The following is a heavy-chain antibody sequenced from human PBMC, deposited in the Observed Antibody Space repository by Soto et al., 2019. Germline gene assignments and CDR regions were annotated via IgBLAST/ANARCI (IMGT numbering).Heavy chain of an antibody. V-gene: IGHV4-28*01. Sequence: VQLQESGPGLVKPSDTLSLTCAVSGYSISSSNWWGWIRQPPGKGLEWIGYIYYSGSTYYNPSLTSRVNMSVDTSNIQVALKLSSVTAVDTGVYYCARNRGYGDPFDSWGQGTLVTVSS. D-gene: IGHD4-17*01. CDR3: ARNRGYGDPFDS. CDR2: IYYSGST. CDR1: GYSISSSNW. J-gene: IGHJ4*02.